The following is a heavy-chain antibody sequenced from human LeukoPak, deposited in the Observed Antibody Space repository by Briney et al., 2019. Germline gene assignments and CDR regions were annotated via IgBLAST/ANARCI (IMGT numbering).Heavy chain of an antibody. J-gene: IGHJ4*02. CDR2: TGSTGVST. Sequence: GGSLRLSCAASGYTFSSYAMNWVRQAPGKGLEWVSGTGSTGVSTFYADSVKGRFTVSRDNSKNTLSLQMNSLRAEDTAVYYCAKDPGVVPAHYFDYWGQGTLVTVSS. CDR1: GYTFSSYA. D-gene: IGHD2-2*01. V-gene: IGHV3-23*01. CDR3: AKDPGVVPAHYFDY.